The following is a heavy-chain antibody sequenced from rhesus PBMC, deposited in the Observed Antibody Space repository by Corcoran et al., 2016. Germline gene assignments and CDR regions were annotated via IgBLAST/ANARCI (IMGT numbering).Heavy chain of an antibody. V-gene: IGHV1-198*02. CDR1: GFTFGSYA. CDR2: IIPVVGIT. CDR3: AGEGHSGSWTFDY. J-gene: IGHJ4*01. Sequence: QVQLVQSGAEVKKPGASVKVSCKASGFTFGSYAISWVRQAPGQGLEWMGVIIPVVGITNFAEKFHGRVTIPADTSTSTAYMELSSLRSEDTAVYYCAGEGHSGSWTFDYWGQGVLVTVSS. D-gene: IGHD6-25*01.